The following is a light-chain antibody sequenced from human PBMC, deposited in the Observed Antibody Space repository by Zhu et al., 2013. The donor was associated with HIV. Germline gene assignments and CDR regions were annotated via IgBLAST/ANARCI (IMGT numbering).Light chain of an antibody. CDR1: QSVSTF. CDR2: DAS. CDR3: QQYNSYPRT. J-gene: IGKJ1*01. Sequence: EIVLTQSPVTLSLSPGERATLSCRASQSVSTFLAWYQQRPGQAPRLLIYDASNRATGIPARFSGGGSGTDFTLTISSLQPDDFATYYCQQYNSYPRTFGQGTKVEIK. V-gene: IGKV3-11*01.